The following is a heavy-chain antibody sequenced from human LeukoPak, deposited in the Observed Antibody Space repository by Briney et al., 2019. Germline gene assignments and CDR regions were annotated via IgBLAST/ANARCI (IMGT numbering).Heavy chain of an antibody. V-gene: IGHV4-39*07. D-gene: IGHD2-2*01. Sequence: SETLSLTCTVSGGSISSSSYYWGWMRQPPGKGLEWIGSIYYSGSTYYNPSLKSRVTISVDTSKNQFSLNLTSVTAADTAVYYCARDPVPVIGIHFDSWGQGTLVTASS. J-gene: IGHJ4*02. CDR2: IYYSGST. CDR1: GGSISSSSYY. CDR3: ARDPVPVIGIHFDS.